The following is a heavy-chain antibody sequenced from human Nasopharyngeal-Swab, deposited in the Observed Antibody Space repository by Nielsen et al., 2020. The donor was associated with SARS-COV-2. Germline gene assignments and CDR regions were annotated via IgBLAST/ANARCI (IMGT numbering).Heavy chain of an antibody. CDR2: ISSNGGST. V-gene: IGHV3-64D*06. Sequence: GGSLRLSCSASGFTFSSYAMHWVRQAPGKGLEYVSAISSNGGSTYYADSVKGRFTISRDNSKNTLYLQMSSLRAEDTAVYYCVKGGLGNWNYAAADWFDPWGQGTLVTVSS. CDR1: GFTFSSYA. CDR3: VKGGLGNWNYAAADWFDP. D-gene: IGHD1-7*01. J-gene: IGHJ5*02.